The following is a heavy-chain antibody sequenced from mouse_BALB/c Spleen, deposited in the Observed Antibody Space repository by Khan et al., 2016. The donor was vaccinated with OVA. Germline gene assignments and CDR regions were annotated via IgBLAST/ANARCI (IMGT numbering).Heavy chain of an antibody. J-gene: IGHJ2*01. D-gene: IGHD1-1*01. CDR3: ARIYGGDFDY. Sequence: EVQLQESGPGLVKPSQSLSLTCTVTGYSITTYYAWYWIRQFPGSKLVSMGHISYSGNTKYNPSFKSRISITRDTSKNQFFLQLKSVTAEDTARYYCARIYGGDFDYWGQGTTLTGAS. CDR2: ISYSGNT. V-gene: IGHV3-2*02. CDR1: GYSITTYYA.